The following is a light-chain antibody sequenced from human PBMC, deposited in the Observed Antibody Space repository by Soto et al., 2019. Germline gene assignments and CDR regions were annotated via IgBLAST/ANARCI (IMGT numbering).Light chain of an antibody. V-gene: IGKV1-27*01. Sequence: DVQMTQSPSSLSAFVGDRVTITCRARQGIAPYLAWFQQKPGKVPKLLIYATSTLQSGVPSRFSGSGSGTDFNLTISSLQPEDVGTYYCQKYNSAPLTFGGGTKVEIK. J-gene: IGKJ4*01. CDR1: QGIAPY. CDR2: ATS. CDR3: QKYNSAPLT.